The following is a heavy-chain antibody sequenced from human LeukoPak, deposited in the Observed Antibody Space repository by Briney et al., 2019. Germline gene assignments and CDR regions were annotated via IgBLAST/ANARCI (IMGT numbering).Heavy chain of an antibody. Sequence: GASVKVSCKASGYTFTGYYMHWVRQAPGQGLEWMGRINPNSGGTNYAQKFQGRVTMTRDTSISTAYMELSRLRSDDTAVYYCAREDYEYYYYGMDVWAKGPRSPSP. V-gene: IGHV1-2*06. CDR1: GYTFTGYY. CDR2: INPNSGGT. J-gene: IGHJ6*02. D-gene: IGHD4-17*01. CDR3: AREDYEYYYYGMDV.